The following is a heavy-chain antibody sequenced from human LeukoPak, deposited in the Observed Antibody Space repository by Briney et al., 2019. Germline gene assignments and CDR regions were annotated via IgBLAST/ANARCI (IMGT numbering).Heavy chain of an antibody. D-gene: IGHD3-22*01. CDR2: IYWDDDK. CDR3: AHTTYYYDSSASRTFDY. CDR1: GFSLSTSGVA. Sequence: CGPTLVKPTQTLTLTCTFSGFSLSTSGVAVGCIRQPPGKALEWLAIIYWDDDKRYSPSLKSRLTITKDTSKNQVVLTMTNMDPVDTATYYCAHTTYYYDSSASRTFDYWGQGTLVTVSS. J-gene: IGHJ4*02. V-gene: IGHV2-5*02.